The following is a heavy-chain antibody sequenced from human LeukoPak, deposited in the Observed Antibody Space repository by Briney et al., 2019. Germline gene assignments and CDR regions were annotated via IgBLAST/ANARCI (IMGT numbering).Heavy chain of an antibody. CDR1: GFTFSSYA. J-gene: IGHJ5*02. V-gene: IGHV3-23*01. CDR2: ISGSGGST. D-gene: IGHD6-13*01. CDR3: AKDSSSSGETNWFDP. Sequence: TGGSLRLSCAASGFTFSSYAMSWVRQAPGKGLEWVSAISGSGGSTYYADSVKGRFTISRDNSKNTLYLQMNSLRAEDTAVYYCAKDSSSSGETNWFDPWGQGTLVTVSS.